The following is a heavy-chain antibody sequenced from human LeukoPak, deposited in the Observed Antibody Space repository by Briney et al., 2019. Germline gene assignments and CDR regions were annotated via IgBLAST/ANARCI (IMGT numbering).Heavy chain of an antibody. CDR3: ARYYXGSYXXXY. J-gene: IGHJ4*01. CDR2: IYYSGST. D-gene: IGHD1-26*01. Sequence: LTXXXSGGSISSXXYYWGWIRQPPGEGLEWIGYIYYSGSTYYNPSLKSRVTMSVETSKNQFSLKLSSVTAADTAVYYCARYYXGSYXXXYWG. V-gene: IGHV4-39*01. CDR1: GGSISSXXYY.